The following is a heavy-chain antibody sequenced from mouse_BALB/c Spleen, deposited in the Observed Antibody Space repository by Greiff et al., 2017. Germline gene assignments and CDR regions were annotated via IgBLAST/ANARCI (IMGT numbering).Heavy chain of an antibody. D-gene: IGHD1-1*01. V-gene: IGHV1-9*01. CDR3: ASSYYYGSSYHVFAY. J-gene: IGHJ3*01. CDR2: ILPGSGST. CDR1: GYTFSSYW. Sequence: VQLQQSGAELMKPGASVKISCKATGYTFSSYWIEWVKQRPGHGLEWIGEILPGSGSTNYNEKFKGKATFTADTSSNTAYMQLSSLTSEDSAVYYCASSYYYGSSYHVFAYWGQGTLVTVSA.